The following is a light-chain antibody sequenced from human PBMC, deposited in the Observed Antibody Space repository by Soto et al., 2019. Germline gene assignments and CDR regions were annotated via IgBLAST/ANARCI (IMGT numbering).Light chain of an antibody. V-gene: IGKV3-11*01. CDR3: QQYGSSPT. CDR1: QSVSNY. CDR2: DAS. J-gene: IGKJ1*01. Sequence: EVFLTQSPATLSFSPGERATLSCRASQSVSNYLAWYQQKRGQAPRLLIYDASNRATGIPARFSGSGSGTDLTLTISSLEPEDFAVYYCQQYGSSPTFGQGTKVDIK.